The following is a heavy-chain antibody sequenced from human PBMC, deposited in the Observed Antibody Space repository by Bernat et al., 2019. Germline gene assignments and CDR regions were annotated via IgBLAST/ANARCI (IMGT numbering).Heavy chain of an antibody. D-gene: IGHD4-11*01. CDR1: GFTFSNAW. V-gene: IGHV3-15*01. J-gene: IGHJ4*02. CDR2: IKSKTDGGTT. Sequence: EVQLVESGGGLVKPGGSLRLSCAASGFTFSNAWMSWVRQAPGKGLEWVGRIKSKTDGGTTDYDAPVKGRFTISRDDSKNTLYLQMNSLKTEDTAVYYCTTTPSYYGNDYWGQGALVTVSS. CDR3: TTTPSYYGNDY.